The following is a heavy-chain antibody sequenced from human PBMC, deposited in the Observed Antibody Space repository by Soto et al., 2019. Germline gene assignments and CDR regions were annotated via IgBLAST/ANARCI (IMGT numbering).Heavy chain of an antibody. Sequence: SETLSLTCAVYGGSFSGYYWSWIRQPPGKGLEWIGEINHSGSTNYNPSLKSRVTISVDTSKNQFSLKLSSVTAADTAVYYCARGGYDFWSGSTTYHYGMDVWGQGTTVTVSS. CDR1: GGSFSGYY. D-gene: IGHD3-3*01. CDR3: ARGGYDFWSGSTTYHYGMDV. V-gene: IGHV4-34*01. J-gene: IGHJ6*02. CDR2: INHSGST.